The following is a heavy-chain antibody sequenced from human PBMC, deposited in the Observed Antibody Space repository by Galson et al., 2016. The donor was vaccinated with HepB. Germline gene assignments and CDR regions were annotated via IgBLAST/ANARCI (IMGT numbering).Heavy chain of an antibody. J-gene: IGHJ3*02. Sequence: SLRLSCAASGFSISTYTMHWVRQAPGKGLEWISYISSSSAYVDYADSVKGRFTISRENAKNSLCLRMNSLRAEDTAVYYCARDRSRFSSGYYTGARDVFAIWGQGTVVAVSS. CDR2: ISSSSAYV. CDR3: ARDRSRFSSGYYTGARDVFAI. D-gene: IGHD3-3*01. V-gene: IGHV3-21*01. CDR1: GFSISTYT.